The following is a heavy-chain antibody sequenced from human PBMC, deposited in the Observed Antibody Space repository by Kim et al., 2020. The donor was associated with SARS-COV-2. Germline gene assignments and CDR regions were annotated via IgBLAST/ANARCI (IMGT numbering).Heavy chain of an antibody. D-gene: IGHD3-22*01. CDR1: GFTFSSYD. J-gene: IGHJ2*01. Sequence: GGSLRLSCAASGFTFSSYDMHWVRQATGKGLEWVSAIGTAGDTYYPGSVKGRFTISRENAKNSLYLQMNSLRAGDTAVYYCARVRLPYYYDSSGDWYFDLWGRGTLVTVSS. CDR3: ARVRLPYYYDSSGDWYFDL. CDR2: IGTAGDT. V-gene: IGHV3-13*01.